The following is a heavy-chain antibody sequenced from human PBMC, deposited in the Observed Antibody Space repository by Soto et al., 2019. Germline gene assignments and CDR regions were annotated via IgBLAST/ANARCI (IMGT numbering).Heavy chain of an antibody. J-gene: IGHJ6*02. D-gene: IGHD6-19*01. CDR3: ARVALAVGRRLAHYGMDV. V-gene: IGHV6-1*01. CDR2: TYYRSKWYN. Sequence: KQSQTLSLTCAISGDSVSSNSAAWNWIRQSPSRGLEWLGRTYYRSKWYNDYAVSVKSRITINPDTSKNQFSLQLNSVTPEDTAVYYCARVALAVGRRLAHYGMDVWGQGTTVTVSS. CDR1: GDSVSSNSAA.